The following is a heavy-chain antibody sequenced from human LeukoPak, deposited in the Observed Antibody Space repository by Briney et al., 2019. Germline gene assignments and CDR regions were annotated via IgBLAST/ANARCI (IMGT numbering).Heavy chain of an antibody. D-gene: IGHD5-12*01. CDR1: GFAFSNAW. J-gene: IGHJ4*02. CDR3: TTGGYGGQFDY. V-gene: IGHV3-15*01. Sequence: GGSLRLSCAASGFAFSNAWMSWVRQAPGKGLEWVGRIKSKTDGGTTDYAAPVKGRFAISRDDSKNTLYLQMNSLKTEDTAVYYCTTGGYGGQFDYWGQGTLVTVSS. CDR2: IKSKTDGGTT.